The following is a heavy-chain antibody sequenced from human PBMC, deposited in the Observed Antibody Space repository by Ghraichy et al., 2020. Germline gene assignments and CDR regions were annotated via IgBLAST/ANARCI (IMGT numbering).Heavy chain of an antibody. V-gene: IGHV3-66*01. CDR1: GFIVNSNY. J-gene: IGHJ4*02. D-gene: IGHD2-15*01. Sequence: GGSLRLSCAASGFIVNSNYISWVRQPPGKGLEWVSVIYSAGSTYYADSVKGRFTFSRDNPKNTVYLQMNSLRADDTAVYYCARVPVVVAAYQEAFDHWGQGTLVTVSS. CDR2: IYSAGST. CDR3: ARVPVVVAAYQEAFDH.